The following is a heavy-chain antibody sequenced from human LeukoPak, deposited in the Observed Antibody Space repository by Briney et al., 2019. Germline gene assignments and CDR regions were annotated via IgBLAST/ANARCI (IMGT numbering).Heavy chain of an antibody. V-gene: IGHV3-48*01. CDR3: PRAGSYGSGDY. CDR2: ISSSSSTI. CDR1: GFTFRIFS. D-gene: IGHD3-10*01. Sequence: GGSLRLSCAASGFTFRIFSINWFRQPPGRGWRWISYISSSSSTIYYADSMKGRFTISRDNAKNSLYLQMNSLRAEDTAVYYCPRAGSYGSGDYWGQGTLVTVSS. J-gene: IGHJ4*02.